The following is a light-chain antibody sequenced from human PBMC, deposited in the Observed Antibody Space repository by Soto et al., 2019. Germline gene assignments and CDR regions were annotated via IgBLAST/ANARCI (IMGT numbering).Light chain of an antibody. Sequence: QSVLTQPPSASGTPGQTVTISCYGSSSNIGSNYVYWYQQLPRTAPKLLLYRDNQRPSGVPDRFSDSKSGTSASLAISGLRSDDEADYYCAAWDDTLSGVVFGGGTKLTVL. CDR1: SSNIGSNY. J-gene: IGLJ2*01. CDR2: RDN. V-gene: IGLV1-47*01. CDR3: AAWDDTLSGVV.